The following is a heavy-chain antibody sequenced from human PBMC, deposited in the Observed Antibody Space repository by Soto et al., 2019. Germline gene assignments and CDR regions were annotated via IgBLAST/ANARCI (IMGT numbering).Heavy chain of an antibody. V-gene: IGHV3-23*01. J-gene: IGHJ4*02. CDR1: GFTFSSYA. CDR3: AKVALDIVVVVAGHYYFDY. CDR2: ISGSGGST. D-gene: IGHD2-15*01. Sequence: LRLSCAASGFTFSSYAMSWVRQAPGKGLEWVSAISGSGGSTYYADSVKGRFTISRDNSKDTLYLQMNSLRAEDTAVYYCAKVALDIVVVVAGHYYFDYWGQGTLVTVSS.